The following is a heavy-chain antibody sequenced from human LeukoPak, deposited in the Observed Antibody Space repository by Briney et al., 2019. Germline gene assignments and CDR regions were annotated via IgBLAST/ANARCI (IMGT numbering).Heavy chain of an antibody. CDR1: GFTFSNYW. CDR2: IQQDGSET. CDR3: ATYSSSNGREFQY. Sequence: PGGSLRLSCEGAGFTFSNYWMRWGRQAAGKRLEGVANIQQDGSETYSGDSVKGRFTISRDNANNSLYLQMNSLRAEDTAVYYCATYSSSNGREFQYWGQGTLVTVSS. V-gene: IGHV3-7*01. J-gene: IGHJ1*01. D-gene: IGHD2-2*01.